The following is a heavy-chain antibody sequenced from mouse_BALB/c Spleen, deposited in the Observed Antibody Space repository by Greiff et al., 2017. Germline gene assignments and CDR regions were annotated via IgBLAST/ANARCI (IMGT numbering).Heavy chain of an antibody. V-gene: IGHV2-9*02. CDR2: IWAGGST. CDR1: GFSLTSYG. Sequence: VKLVESGPGLVAPSQSLSITCTVSGFSLTSYGVHWVRQPPGKGLEWLGVIWAGGSTNYNSALMSRLSISKDNSKSQVFLKMNSLQTDDTAMYYCARDPREGFAYWGQGTLVTVSA. CDR3: ARDPREGFAY. J-gene: IGHJ3*01.